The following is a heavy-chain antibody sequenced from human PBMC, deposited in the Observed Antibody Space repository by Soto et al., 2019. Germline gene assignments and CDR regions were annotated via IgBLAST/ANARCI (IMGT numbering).Heavy chain of an antibody. CDR2: LSYEGSEE. Sequence: SGGSLRLSCAASGFNFGVFGMHWVRQAPGKGLEWLSVLSYEGSEEYYADSVRGRFTISRDNSKNTLFLQMDSLRVDDTGVYYCALTRRSSLLEVAGPGFEYWGQGTLVTVSS. J-gene: IGHJ4*02. D-gene: IGHD6-19*01. CDR1: GFNFGVFG. V-gene: IGHV3-30*03. CDR3: ALTRRSSLLEVAGPGFEY.